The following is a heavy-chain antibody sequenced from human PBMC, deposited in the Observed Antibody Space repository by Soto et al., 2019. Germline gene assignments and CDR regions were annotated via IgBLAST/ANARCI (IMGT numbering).Heavy chain of an antibody. V-gene: IGHV1-18*04. J-gene: IGHJ4*02. CDR1: GYNFSNYH. CDR2: ISSYTGNTYYQHTANT. Sequence: QVYLVQSGAEVKKPGASVKVSCKASGYNFSNYHIHWVRQAPGQGLEWMGWISSYTGNTYYQHTANTEYAQNFQGRVSLTTDTFTTTAYMELRGLRSDDTAIYYCARGGSGYTWFNEFWGQGTLVTVSS. CDR3: ARGGSGYTWFNEF. D-gene: IGHD3-22*01.